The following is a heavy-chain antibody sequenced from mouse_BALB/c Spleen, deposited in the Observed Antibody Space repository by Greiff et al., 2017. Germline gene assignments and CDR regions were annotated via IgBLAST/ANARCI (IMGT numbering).Heavy chain of an antibody. CDR3: ARSDYYGSSYLAWFAY. Sequence: EVQLVESGPELVKPGASVKISCKASGYSFTGYFMNWVMQSHGKSLEWIGRINPYNGDTFYNQKFKGKATLTVDKSSSTAHMELRSLASEDSAVYYCARSDYYGSSYLAWFAYWGQGTLVTVSA. CDR2: INPYNGDT. CDR1: GYSFTGYF. D-gene: IGHD1-1*01. J-gene: IGHJ3*01. V-gene: IGHV1-20*02.